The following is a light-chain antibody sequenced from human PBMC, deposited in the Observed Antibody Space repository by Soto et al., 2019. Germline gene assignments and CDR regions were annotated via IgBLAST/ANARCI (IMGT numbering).Light chain of an antibody. Sequence: EIVLTQSPGTLSLSPGERSTLSCMASQSVTSSYLTWYQQTPGQAPRLLIYGASNRATGIPDRFSGSGSGTDFTLTISSLQPEDFAVYYCQHYGDPQWTFGQGTKVDI. CDR1: QSVTSSY. CDR2: GAS. CDR3: QHYGDPQWT. V-gene: IGKV3-20*01. J-gene: IGKJ1*01.